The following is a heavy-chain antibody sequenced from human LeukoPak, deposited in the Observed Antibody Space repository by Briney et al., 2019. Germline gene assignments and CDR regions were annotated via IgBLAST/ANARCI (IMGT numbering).Heavy chain of an antibody. CDR3: ARDLSSIVGATGGAY. D-gene: IGHD1-26*01. CDR1: GYTFTGYY. Sequence: APVKVSCKTSGYTFTGYYMHWVRQAPGQGLEWMGWINPNSGGTNYAQKFQGRVTMTRDTSISTAYMELSRLRSDDTAVYYCARDLSSIVGATGGAYWGQGTLVTVSS. J-gene: IGHJ4*02. V-gene: IGHV1-2*02. CDR2: INPNSGGT.